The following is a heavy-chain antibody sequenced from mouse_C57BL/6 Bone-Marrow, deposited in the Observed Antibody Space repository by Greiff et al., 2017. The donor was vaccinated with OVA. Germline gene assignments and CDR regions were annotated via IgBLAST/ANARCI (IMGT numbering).Heavy chain of an antibody. J-gene: IGHJ4*01. CDR2: ITHSGET. Sequence: QVQLKESGPGLVKPSQSLFLTCSITGFPITSGYYWIWIRQSPGKPLEWMGYITHSGETFYNPSLQSPISITRETSKNQFFLQLNSVTTEDTAMYYCAGDPYYYGSPYAMDYWGQGTSVTVSS. CDR3: AGDPYYYGSPYAMDY. V-gene: IGHV12-3*01. CDR1: GFPITSGYY. D-gene: IGHD1-1*01.